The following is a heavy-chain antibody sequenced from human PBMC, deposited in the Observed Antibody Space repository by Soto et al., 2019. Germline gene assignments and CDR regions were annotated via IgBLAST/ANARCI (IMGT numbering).Heavy chain of an antibody. V-gene: IGHV4-59*08. J-gene: IGHJ6*02. Sequence: QVQLQESGPGLVKPSETLSLTCTVSGGSISSYYWSWIRQPPGKGLEWIGYIYYSGSTNYNPSLKSRVTISADTPKHQFSLKRSSVTAADTAVYYCARLLVRGDNYYYGMDVWGQGTTVTVSS. CDR1: GGSISSYY. CDR3: ARLLVRGDNYYYGMDV. CDR2: IYYSGST. D-gene: IGHD3-10*01.